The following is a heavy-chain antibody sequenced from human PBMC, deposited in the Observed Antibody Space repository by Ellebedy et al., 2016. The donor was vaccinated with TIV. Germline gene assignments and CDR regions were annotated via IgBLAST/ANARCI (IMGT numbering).Heavy chain of an antibody. CDR3: ARGWLQTP. D-gene: IGHD5-24*01. V-gene: IGHV4-59*01. Sequence: MPSETLSLTCTVSGGSISSYYWSWIRQPPGKGLEWIGYIYYSGSTNYNPSLKSRVTISVDTSKNQFSLKLSSVTAADTAVYYCARGWLQTPWGQGTLVTVSS. J-gene: IGHJ5*02. CDR2: IYYSGST. CDR1: GGSISSYY.